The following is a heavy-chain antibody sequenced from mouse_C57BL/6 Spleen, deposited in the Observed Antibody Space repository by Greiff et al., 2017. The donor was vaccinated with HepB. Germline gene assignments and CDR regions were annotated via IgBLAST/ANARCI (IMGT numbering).Heavy chain of an antibody. CDR1: GYAFSSYW. CDR3: ARSTVVDHGYFDV. D-gene: IGHD1-1*01. J-gene: IGHJ1*03. V-gene: IGHV1-80*01. Sequence: QVQLQHSGAELVKPGASVKISCKASGYAFSSYWMNWVKQRPGKGLEWIGQIYPGDGDTNYNGKFKGKATLTADKSSSTAYMQLSSLTSEDSAVYFCARSTVVDHGYFDVWGTGTTVTVSS. CDR2: IYPGDGDT.